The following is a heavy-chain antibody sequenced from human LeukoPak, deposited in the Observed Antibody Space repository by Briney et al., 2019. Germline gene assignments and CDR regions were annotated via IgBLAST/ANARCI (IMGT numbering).Heavy chain of an antibody. Sequence: GGSLRPSCAASGFTFSSYYMNWVRQAPGKGLEWVASIKEDGSGKYYVDSVKGRFTISRDNAENSLYLQMNSLRAEDTAVYYCVRGGIGGAPRRGFVYWGQGTLVTVSS. V-gene: IGHV3-7*05. D-gene: IGHD1-26*01. CDR2: IKEDGSGK. CDR3: VRGGIGGAPRRGFVY. J-gene: IGHJ4*02. CDR1: GFTFSSYY.